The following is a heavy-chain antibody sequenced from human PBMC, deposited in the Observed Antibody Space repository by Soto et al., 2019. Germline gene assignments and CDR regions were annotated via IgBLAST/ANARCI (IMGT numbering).Heavy chain of an antibody. CDR2: VSYDGSNK. J-gene: IGHJ4*02. CDR3: AKDIGSSSWYWSATLDY. CDR1: GFTFSSYG. D-gene: IGHD6-13*01. V-gene: IGHV3-30*18. Sequence: QVQLVESGGGVVQPGRSLRLSCAASGFTFSSYGMHWVRQAPGKGLEWVAVVSYDGSNKYYADSVKGRFRDNSKSTLYLQMNSLRAEDTAVYYCAKDIGSSSWYWSATLDYWGQGTLVNVSS.